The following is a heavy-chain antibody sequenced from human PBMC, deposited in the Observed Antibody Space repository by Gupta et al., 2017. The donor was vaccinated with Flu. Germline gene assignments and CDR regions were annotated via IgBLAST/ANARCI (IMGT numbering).Heavy chain of an antibody. CDR2: INQDGSTK. CDR1: GFTFSDFW. Sequence: EVQLVESGGGLVQPGGSLRLSCAASGFTFSDFWMTWVRQAPGKGLEWVANINQDGSTKNYVYSLKGRFTVSRDNAKNSLYLQVDSLRAEDTAVYFCARNRGWEQFDYWGQGTLVTVSS. CDR3: ARNRGWEQFDY. D-gene: IGHD3-10*01. J-gene: IGHJ4*02. V-gene: IGHV3-7*01.